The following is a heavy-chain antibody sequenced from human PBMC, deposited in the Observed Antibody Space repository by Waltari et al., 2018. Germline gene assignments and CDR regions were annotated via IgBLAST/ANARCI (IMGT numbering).Heavy chain of an antibody. CDR3: ARDGYTSSTDVRPDY. D-gene: IGHD6-6*01. Sequence: QVQLVQSGAEVKKPGASVKVSCKASGYTFTSYGITWVRQAPGQGLEWMGWISAYNGNTNFAQKLQGRVTMTTDTSTNTAYMDLRSLRSDDTAVYYCARDGYTSSTDVRPDYWGQGTLVTVSS. V-gene: IGHV1-18*01. CDR1: GYTFTSYG. J-gene: IGHJ4*02. CDR2: ISAYNGNT.